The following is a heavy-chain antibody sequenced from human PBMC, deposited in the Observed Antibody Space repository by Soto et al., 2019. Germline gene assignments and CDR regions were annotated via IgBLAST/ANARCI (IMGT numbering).Heavy chain of an antibody. J-gene: IGHJ3*02. Sequence: GGSLRLSCAASGFTFSSYWIHWVRQAPGKGLVWVSRINSDGSSTSYADSVKGRFTISRDNAKNTLYLQMNSLRAEDTAVYYCARASLDDAFDIWGQGTMVTVSS. V-gene: IGHV3-74*01. CDR1: GFTFSSYW. D-gene: IGHD3-3*02. CDR3: ARASLDDAFDI. CDR2: INSDGSST.